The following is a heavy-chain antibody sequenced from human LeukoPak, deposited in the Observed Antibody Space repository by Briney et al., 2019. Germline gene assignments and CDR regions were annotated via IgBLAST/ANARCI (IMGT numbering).Heavy chain of an antibody. Sequence: ASVKVSCKASGYTFTSYGISWVRQAPGQGLEWMGWMNPNSGNTGYAQKFQGRVTITRNTSISTAYMELSSLRSEDTAVYYCARTGTYGGTDYWGQGTLVTVSS. D-gene: IGHD3-10*01. CDR2: MNPNSGNT. V-gene: IGHV1-8*03. CDR3: ARTGTYGGTDY. J-gene: IGHJ4*02. CDR1: GYTFTSYG.